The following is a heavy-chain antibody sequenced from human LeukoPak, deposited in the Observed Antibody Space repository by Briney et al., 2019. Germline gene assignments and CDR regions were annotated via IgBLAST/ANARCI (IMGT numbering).Heavy chain of an antibody. Sequence: GGSLRLSCGASGFTFSSYAMSWVRQAPGKGVEGVSAISGSGGSTYYADSVKGRFTISRDNSKNTLYLQMNSLRAEHTAVYYCAKATGYSNYFGYWGQGTLVTVSS. J-gene: IGHJ4*02. CDR1: GFTFSSYA. V-gene: IGHV3-23*01. D-gene: IGHD5-18*01. CDR3: AKATGYSNYFGY. CDR2: ISGSGGST.